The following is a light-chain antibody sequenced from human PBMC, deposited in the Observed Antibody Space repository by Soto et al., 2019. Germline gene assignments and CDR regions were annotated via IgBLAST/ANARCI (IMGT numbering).Light chain of an antibody. J-gene: IGKJ5*01. CDR3: QQYNNWPPSIT. CDR2: GAS. CDR1: QSVSSN. Sequence: EIVMTQSPATLSVSPGERATLSCRASQSVSSNLGWYQQKPGQAPRLLIYGASTRATGIPARFSGSGSGTEFPLTIRSLQSADFAVYYCQQYNNWPPSITFGQGTRLEIK. V-gene: IGKV3-15*01.